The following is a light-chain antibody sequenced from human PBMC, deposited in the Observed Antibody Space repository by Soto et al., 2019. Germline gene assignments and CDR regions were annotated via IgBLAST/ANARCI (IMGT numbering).Light chain of an antibody. Sequence: QSVLTQPPSASGSPGQSVTISCTGTSSDVGNSNFISWYQHYPGKAPKLMIYEVTKRPSGVPDRFSGSKSGNIVSLTASGLQGEDEANYYCSSYADFNNVLFGGGTKLTVL. CDR3: SSYADFNNVL. J-gene: IGLJ3*02. V-gene: IGLV2-8*01. CDR2: EVT. CDR1: SSDVGNSNF.